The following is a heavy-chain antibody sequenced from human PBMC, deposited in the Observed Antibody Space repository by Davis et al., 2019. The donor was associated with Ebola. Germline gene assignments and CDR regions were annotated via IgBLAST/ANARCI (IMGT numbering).Heavy chain of an antibody. CDR2: IYYSGST. Sequence: SETLSLTCTVSGGSISSGGYYWSWIRQHPGKGLEWIGYIYYSGSTYYNPSLKRRVTISVDTSKNQFSLKLSSVTAADTAVYYCARVVTIFGVVTPLYYYYGMDVWGQGTTVTVSS. CDR1: GGSISSGGYY. V-gene: IGHV4-31*03. D-gene: IGHD3-3*01. CDR3: ARVVTIFGVVTPLYYYYGMDV. J-gene: IGHJ6*02.